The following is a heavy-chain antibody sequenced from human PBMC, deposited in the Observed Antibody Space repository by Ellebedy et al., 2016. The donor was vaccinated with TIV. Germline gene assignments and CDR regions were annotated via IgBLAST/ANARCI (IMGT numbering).Heavy chain of an antibody. CDR1: GFIFRSYG. CDR3: ARSTGPTYYNWLDP. D-gene: IGHD1-7*01. CDR2: IWNDGSRK. V-gene: IGHV3-33*01. J-gene: IGHJ5*02. Sequence: GGSLRLXCAASGFIFRSYGMHWVRQAPGKGLENVAIIWNDGSRKYYEDSVKGRFTVSRDDSKNTLYLQMNSLRAEDTAVYYCARSTGPTYYNWLDPWGQGTQVTVSS.